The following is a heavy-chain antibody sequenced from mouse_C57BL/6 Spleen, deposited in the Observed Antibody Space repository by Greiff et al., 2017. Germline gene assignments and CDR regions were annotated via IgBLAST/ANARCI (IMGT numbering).Heavy chain of an antibody. CDR3: ARLGFYWGDFDV. CDR2: ISSGSSTI. V-gene: IGHV5-17*01. CDR1: GFTFSDYG. J-gene: IGHJ1*03. D-gene: IGHD1-1*01. Sequence: EVKVEESGGGLVKPGGSLKLSCAASGFTFSDYGMHWVRQAPEKGLEWVAYISSGSSTIYYADTVKGRFTISRDNAKNTLVLQMTSLRSEDTAMYYCARLGFYWGDFDVWGTGTTVTVSS.